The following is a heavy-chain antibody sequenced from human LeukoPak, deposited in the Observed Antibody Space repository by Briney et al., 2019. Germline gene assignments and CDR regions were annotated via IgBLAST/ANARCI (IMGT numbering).Heavy chain of an antibody. V-gene: IGHV3-9*01. D-gene: IGHD3-22*01. Sequence: GGSLRLSCAASGFTFDDYAMHWVRQGPGKGLEWVSGISWNSGSIGYADSVKGRFTISRDNAKNSLYLQMNSLRAEDTALYYCAKSGYYDSSGYDYWGQGTLVTVSS. CDR1: GFTFDDYA. J-gene: IGHJ4*02. CDR2: ISWNSGSI. CDR3: AKSGYYDSSGYDY.